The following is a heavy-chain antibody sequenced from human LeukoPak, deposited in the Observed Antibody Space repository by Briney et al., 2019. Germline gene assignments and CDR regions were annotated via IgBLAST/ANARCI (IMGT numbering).Heavy chain of an antibody. CDR2: INHRGST. J-gene: IGHJ6*04. D-gene: IGHD5-12*01. CDR1: GGSFSGYY. CDR3: ASTSIKRGDYRMDV. Sequence: SETLSLTCAVYGGSFSGYYWSWIRQPPGKGLEWIGEINHRGSTNYNPSLKSRVTISVDTSKNQFSLKLSSVTAADPAVYYCASTSIKRGDYRMDVWGKGTTVTISS. V-gene: IGHV4-34*01.